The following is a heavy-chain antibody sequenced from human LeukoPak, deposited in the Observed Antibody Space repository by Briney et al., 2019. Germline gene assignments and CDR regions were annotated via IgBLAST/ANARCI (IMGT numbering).Heavy chain of an antibody. CDR1: GFTFSSFW. CDR3: ASKGNALDY. V-gene: IGHV3-7*01. CDR2: IKQDGSEI. J-gene: IGHJ4*02. Sequence: PGGSLRLSCAASGFTFSSFWMSWVRQAPGKGLEWVANIKQDGSEIYYVDSVKGRFTISRDNAKNSLYLQMNSLRTEDTAVYYCASKGNALDYWGQGTLLTVSS.